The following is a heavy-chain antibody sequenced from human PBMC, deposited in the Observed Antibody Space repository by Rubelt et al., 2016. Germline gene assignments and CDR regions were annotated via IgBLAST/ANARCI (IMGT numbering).Heavy chain of an antibody. CDR3: ARAHSLFSYYFDY. CDR2: IYYSGTT. Sequence: VQLQESGPGLVKPSQTLSLTCTVSGGSISSGGYYWSWIRQRPGEGLEWIGYIYYSGTTFYSPSLQSRVAISVDTSKNQFSLKLNSVTAADTAVYYCARAHSLFSYYFDYWGQGTLVTVSS. V-gene: IGHV4-31*03. J-gene: IGHJ4*02. CDR1: GGSISSGGYY. D-gene: IGHD2/OR15-2a*01.